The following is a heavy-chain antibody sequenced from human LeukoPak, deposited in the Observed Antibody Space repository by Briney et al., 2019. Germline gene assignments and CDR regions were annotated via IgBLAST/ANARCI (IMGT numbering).Heavy chain of an antibody. D-gene: IGHD5-18*01. Sequence: GESLRLSCAASGFTFSSYSMNWVRQAPGKGLEWVSSISSSSSYIYYADSVKGRFTISRDNAKNSLYLQMNSLRAEDTAVYYCASLHADTAMATGYYYGMDVWGQGTTVTVSS. CDR3: ASLHADTAMATGYYYGMDV. J-gene: IGHJ6*02. V-gene: IGHV3-21*01. CDR2: ISSSSSYI. CDR1: GFTFSSYS.